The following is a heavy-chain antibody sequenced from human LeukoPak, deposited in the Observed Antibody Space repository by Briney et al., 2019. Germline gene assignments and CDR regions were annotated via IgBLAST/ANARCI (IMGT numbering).Heavy chain of an antibody. Sequence: GGSLRLSCAASGFTFSSYSMNWVRQAPGKGLEWVSSISSSSSYIYYADSVKGRFTISRDNAKNSLYLQMNSLRAEDTAVYYCARDDPYSSSRSTNYFDYWGQGTLVTVSS. CDR3: ARDDPYSSSRSTNYFDY. V-gene: IGHV3-21*01. J-gene: IGHJ4*02. CDR1: GFTFSSYS. D-gene: IGHD6-13*01. CDR2: ISSSSSYI.